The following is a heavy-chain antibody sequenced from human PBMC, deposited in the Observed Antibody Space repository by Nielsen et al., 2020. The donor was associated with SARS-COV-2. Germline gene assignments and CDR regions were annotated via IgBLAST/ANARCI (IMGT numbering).Heavy chain of an antibody. CDR1: GGSISSSNW. V-gene: IGHV4-4*02. CDR3: ARVVGCSSTSCYDFIDY. CDR2: IYHSGST. J-gene: IGHJ4*02. D-gene: IGHD2-2*01. Sequence: SETLSLTCAVSGGSISSSNWWSWVRQPPGKGLEWIGEIYHSGSTNYNPSLKSRVTISVDKSKNQFSLKLSSVTAADTAVYYCARVVGCSSTSCYDFIDYWGREPWSPSPQ.